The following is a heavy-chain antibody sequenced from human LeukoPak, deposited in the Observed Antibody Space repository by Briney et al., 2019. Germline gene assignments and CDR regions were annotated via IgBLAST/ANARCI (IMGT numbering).Heavy chain of an antibody. D-gene: IGHD3-3*01. CDR1: GYTFTSYG. CDR2: ISAYNGNT. Sequence: ASVKVSCKASGYTFTSYGISWVRQAPGQGLEWMGWISAYNGNTNYAQKLQGKVTMTTDTSTSTAYMELRSLRSDDTAVYYCARVLRFLEWFNWFDPWGQGTLVTVSS. CDR3: ARVLRFLEWFNWFDP. J-gene: IGHJ5*02. V-gene: IGHV1-18*01.